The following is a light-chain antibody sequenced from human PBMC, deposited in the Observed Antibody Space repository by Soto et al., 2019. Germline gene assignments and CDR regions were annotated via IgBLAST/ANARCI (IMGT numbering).Light chain of an antibody. CDR3: QQSNTLPPWT. CDR1: QSVSSN. J-gene: IGKJ1*01. Sequence: EIVMTQSPDTLSVSPGERATLSCRASQSVSSNLAWYQQKPGQAPRLLIYATSTRATGIPARFSGSGSGTEFTLTISSLQSEDFAVYYCQQSNTLPPWTFGQGTKVEIK. V-gene: IGKV3-15*01. CDR2: ATS.